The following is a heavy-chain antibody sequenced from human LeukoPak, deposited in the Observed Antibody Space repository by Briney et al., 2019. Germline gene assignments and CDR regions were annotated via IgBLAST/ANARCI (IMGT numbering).Heavy chain of an antibody. CDR2: INHSGST. CDR3: ARLLDGNWFDP. V-gene: IGHV4-34*01. CDR1: GGSFSGYY. J-gene: IGHJ5*02. Sequence: SETLSLTCAVYGGSFSGYYWSWIRQPPGKGLEWIGEINHSGSTYYNPSLKSRVTISVDTSKNQFSLKLSSVTAADTAVYYCARLLDGNWFDPWGQGTLVTVSS. D-gene: IGHD3-3*01.